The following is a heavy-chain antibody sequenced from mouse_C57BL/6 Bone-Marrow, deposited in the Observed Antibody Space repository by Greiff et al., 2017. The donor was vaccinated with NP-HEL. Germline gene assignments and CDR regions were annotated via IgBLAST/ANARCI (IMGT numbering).Heavy chain of an antibody. J-gene: IGHJ4*01. CDR3: ARRDYDYNYYAMDY. CDR2: IDPSDSET. V-gene: IGHV1-52*01. D-gene: IGHD2-4*01. CDR1: GYTFTSYW. Sequence: VQLQQPGAELVRPGSSVKLSCKASGYTFTSYWMHWVKQRPIQGLEWIGNIDPSDSETHYNQKFKDKATLTVDTSSSTAYMQLSSLTSEDSAVYYCARRDYDYNYYAMDYWGQGTSVTVSS.